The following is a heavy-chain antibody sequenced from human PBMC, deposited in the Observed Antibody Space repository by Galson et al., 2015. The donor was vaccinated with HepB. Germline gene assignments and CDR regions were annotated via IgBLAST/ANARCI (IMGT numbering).Heavy chain of an antibody. CDR3: ARHSTYEQNFDY. CDR2: IDPSDSYT. V-gene: IGHV5-10-1*01. CDR1: GYTFISNW. Sequence: QSGAEVKKPGESLRISCKGSGYTFISNWITWVRQMPGKGLEWMGRIDPSDSYTNYSPSFQGHVTISADKSVNTAYLQWRSLKASDTAIYYCARHSTYEQNFDYWGQGTLVTVSS. D-gene: IGHD4-11*01. J-gene: IGHJ4*02.